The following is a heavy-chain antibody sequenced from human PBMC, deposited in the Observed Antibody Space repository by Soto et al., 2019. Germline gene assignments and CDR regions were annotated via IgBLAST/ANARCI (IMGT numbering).Heavy chain of an antibody. V-gene: IGHV3-15*01. D-gene: IGHD2-2*01. Sequence: NPGGSLRLSCAASGFTFSNAWMSWVRQAPGKGLEWVGRIKSKTDGGTTDYAAPVKGRFTISRDDSKNTLYLQMNSLKTEDTAVYYCLYVLSNRIVVVPAADWGQGTLVTVS. CDR1: GFTFSNAW. J-gene: IGHJ4*02. CDR3: LYVLSNRIVVVPAAD. CDR2: IKSKTDGGTT.